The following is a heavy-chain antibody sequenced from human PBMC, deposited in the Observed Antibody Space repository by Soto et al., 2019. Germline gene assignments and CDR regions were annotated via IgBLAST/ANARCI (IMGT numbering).Heavy chain of an antibody. Sequence: SETLSLTCTVSGGSISSYYWSWIRQPPGKGLEWIGYIYYSGSTNYNPSLKSRVTISVDTSKNQFSLKLSSVTAADTAVYYCARGFGELRYGMDVWGQGTTVTVS. D-gene: IGHD3-10*01. J-gene: IGHJ6*02. CDR2: IYYSGST. V-gene: IGHV4-59*01. CDR3: ARGFGELRYGMDV. CDR1: GGSISSYY.